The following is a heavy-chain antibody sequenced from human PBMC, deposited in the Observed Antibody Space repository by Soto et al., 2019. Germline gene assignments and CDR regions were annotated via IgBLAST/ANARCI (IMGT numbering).Heavy chain of an antibody. J-gene: IGHJ4*02. CDR3: ARDFEY. Sequence: EVQLVESGGGLVQPGGSLRLSCEASGFTFSTFWMHWVRQAPGKGLVWVSRINSDGSSTNYADSVKGRVTISRDNAKNTLYLQLNSLRPEATAGYYWARDFEYWGQGTLVTVSS. CDR2: INSDGSST. V-gene: IGHV3-74*01. CDR1: GFTFSTFW.